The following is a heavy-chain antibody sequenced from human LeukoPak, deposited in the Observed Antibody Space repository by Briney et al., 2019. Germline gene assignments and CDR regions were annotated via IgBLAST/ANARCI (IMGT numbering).Heavy chain of an antibody. J-gene: IGHJ3*02. D-gene: IGHD3-22*01. CDR2: IRSKTNNYAT. CDR3: TRHSYDRSGYGAFDI. CDR1: GFTFSGSD. V-gene: IGHV3-73*01. Sequence: GGSLKLSCAASGFTFSGSDIHWVRQASGKGLEWVGHIRSKTNNYATADAASVKGGFTFSRDDSKNTAYIQMNSLKTEDTAVYYCTRHSYDRSGYGAFDIWGQGIMVTVSS.